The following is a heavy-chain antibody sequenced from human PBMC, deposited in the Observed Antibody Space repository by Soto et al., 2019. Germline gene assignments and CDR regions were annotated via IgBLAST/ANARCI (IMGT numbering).Heavy chain of an antibody. CDR2: ISPYNGNA. CDR1: GYTFTNYC. J-gene: IGHJ6*02. V-gene: IGHV1-18*01. CDR3: ARESVYYGMDV. Sequence: ASVKVSCKASGYTFTNYCISWVRQAPGQGLEWMGWISPYNGNANYAQNLQGRVTMTTDSSTSTAYMELRSLRSDDTAVYYCARESVYYGMDVWGQGTTVTVSS.